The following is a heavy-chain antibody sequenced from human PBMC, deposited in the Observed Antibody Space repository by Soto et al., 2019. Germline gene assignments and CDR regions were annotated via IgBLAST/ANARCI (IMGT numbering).Heavy chain of an antibody. CDR1: GGSISSGDYP. CDR3: ARGVTVFGLVSRFWFDP. Sequence: NPSETLSLTCTVSGGSISSGDYPWSWVRQSPGKGLEWIGHIYNSGITYYNPSLKSRVVISIDTSRNQFSLRLNSLTAADRAVYFCARGVTVFGLVSRFWFDPWGQGTVVTVSS. V-gene: IGHV4-30-4*01. D-gene: IGHD3-3*01. J-gene: IGHJ5*02. CDR2: IYNSGIT.